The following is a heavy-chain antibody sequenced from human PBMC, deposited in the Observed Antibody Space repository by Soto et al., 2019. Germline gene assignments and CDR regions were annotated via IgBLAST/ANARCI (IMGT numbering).Heavy chain of an antibody. CDR1: GGSFSGYY. Sequence: PSETLSLTCAVYGGSFSGYYWSWIRQPPGKGLEWIGEINHSGSTNYNPSLKSRVTISVDTSKNQFSLKLSSVTAADTAVYYCALYCTNGVCSNFDYWGQGTPVTVSS. CDR2: INHSGST. CDR3: ALYCTNGVCSNFDY. J-gene: IGHJ4*02. V-gene: IGHV4-34*01. D-gene: IGHD2-8*01.